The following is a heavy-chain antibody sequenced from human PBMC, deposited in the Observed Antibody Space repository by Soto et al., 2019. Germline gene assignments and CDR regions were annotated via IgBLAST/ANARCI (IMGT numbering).Heavy chain of an antibody. Sequence: PSETPSLTCTVSGGSISSGGYYWSWIRQHPGKGLEWIGYIYYSGSTYYNPSLKSRVTISVDTSKNQFSLKLSSVTAADTAVYNCARSLTTDDYGPYFDYWGQGTLVTVSS. CDR2: IYYSGST. CDR1: GGSISSGGYY. CDR3: ARSLTTDDYGPYFDY. V-gene: IGHV4-31*03. J-gene: IGHJ4*02. D-gene: IGHD4-17*01.